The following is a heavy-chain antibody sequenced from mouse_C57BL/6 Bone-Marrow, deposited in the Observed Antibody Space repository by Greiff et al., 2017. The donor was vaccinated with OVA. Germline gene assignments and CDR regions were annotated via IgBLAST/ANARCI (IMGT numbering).Heavy chain of an antibody. J-gene: IGHJ1*03. CDR3: ARMDYYGISYYLYFDV. D-gene: IGHD1-1*01. CDR2: IYPGDGDT. CDR1: GYAFSSSW. V-gene: IGHV1-82*01. Sequence: VKLVESGPELVKPGASVKISCKASGYAFSSSWMNWVKQRPGKGLEWIGRIYPGDGDTKYNGKFKGKATLTAAKSSSTAYMQLISLTSEDSAVYVCARMDYYGISYYLYFDVWGTGTTVTVSS.